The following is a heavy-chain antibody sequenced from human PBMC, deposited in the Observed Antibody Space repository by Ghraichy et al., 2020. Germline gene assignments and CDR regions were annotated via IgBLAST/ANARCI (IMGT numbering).Heavy chain of an antibody. Sequence: LSHTCAASGFTFSNYAMSWVRQAPGKGLEWVSVISGSGSTDYADSVKGRFTISRDNAKNSLYLQMNSLRAEDTALYYCAKANTAMVTWGGMDVWGQGTTVTVSS. CDR1: GFTFSNYA. CDR2: ISGSGST. CDR3: AKANTAMVTWGGMDV. D-gene: IGHD5-18*01. J-gene: IGHJ6*02. V-gene: IGHV3-23*01.